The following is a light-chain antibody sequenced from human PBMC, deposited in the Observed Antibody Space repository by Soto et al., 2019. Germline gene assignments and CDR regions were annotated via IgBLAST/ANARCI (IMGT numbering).Light chain of an antibody. CDR3: QQYNMWRLT. CDR2: GAS. Sequence: EIVMTQSPATLSVSPGERAALSCWASQTINSYLAWYQQKPGQAPRLLIYGASTRATGIPARFSGGESGTEFTLTISSLQYEDFEVYYCQQYNMWRLTLGGGTKVDIK. J-gene: IGKJ4*01. CDR1: QTINSY. V-gene: IGKV3-15*01.